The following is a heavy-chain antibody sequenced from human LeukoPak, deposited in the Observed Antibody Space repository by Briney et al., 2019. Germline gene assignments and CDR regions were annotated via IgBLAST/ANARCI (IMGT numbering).Heavy chain of an antibody. CDR2: IYSGGST. CDR3: ATTYYSGGSCYSDRYGMDV. J-gene: IGHJ6*02. CDR1: GFTVSSNY. D-gene: IGHD2-15*01. V-gene: IGHV3-53*04. Sequence: GGSLRLSCAASGFTVSSNYISWVRQAPGKGLEWVSVIYSGGSTYYADSVKGRFTISRHNSKNTLYLQMNSLRAEDTAVYYCATTYYSGGSCYSDRYGMDVWGQGTTVTVSS.